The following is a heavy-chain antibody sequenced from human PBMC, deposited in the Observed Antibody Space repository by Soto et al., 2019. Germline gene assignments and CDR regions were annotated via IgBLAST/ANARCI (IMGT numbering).Heavy chain of an antibody. CDR1: GITFSDSA. J-gene: IGHJ5*02. CDR2: IKTRADNYAT. CDR3: TRLSQWGGFWFDL. Sequence: EVQLVESGGGLVQPGGSLKISCAASGITFSDSAIHWVRQASGRGLEWVGRIKTRADNYATEYGASVKGRFTIFREDSNNTAYLQMNSLKTEDTAVYFCTRLSQWGGFWFDLWGQGTLVTVSS. D-gene: IGHD3-16*01. V-gene: IGHV3-73*02.